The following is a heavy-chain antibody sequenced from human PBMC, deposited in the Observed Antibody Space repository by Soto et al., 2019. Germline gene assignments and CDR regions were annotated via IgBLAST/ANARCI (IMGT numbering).Heavy chain of an antibody. J-gene: IGHJ4*02. D-gene: IGHD3-16*02. CDR1: GYTFTSYA. CDR2: INAGNGNT. CDR3: ARAGYSSSWRVMITFGGVIDY. V-gene: IGHV1-3*01. Sequence: QVQLVQSGAEVKKPGASVKVSCKASGYTFTSYAMHWVRQAPGQRLEWMGWINAGNGNTKYSQKFQGRVTITMDTSASTAYMELSSLRSEDTAVYYCARAGYSSSWRVMITFGGVIDYWGQGTLVTVSS.